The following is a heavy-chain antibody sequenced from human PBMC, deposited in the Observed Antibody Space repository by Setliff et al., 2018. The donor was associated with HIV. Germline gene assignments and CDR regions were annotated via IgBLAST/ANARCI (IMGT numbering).Heavy chain of an antibody. CDR2: IKQDGSEI. CDR3: AGSRGYFVKAD. J-gene: IGHJ4*02. Sequence: PGGSLRLSCAASGFTFSNYWMDWVRQAPGKGLEWVATIKQDGSEIYYMDSAKGRFTISRDNARTSLFLEMRSLRDEDTAVYLCAGSRGYFVKADWGQGTLVTVSS. CDR1: GFTFSNYW. V-gene: IGHV3-7*03. D-gene: IGHD3-22*01.